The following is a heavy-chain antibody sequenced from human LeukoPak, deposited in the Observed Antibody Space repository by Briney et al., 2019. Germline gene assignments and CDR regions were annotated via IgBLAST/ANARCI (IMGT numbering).Heavy chain of an antibody. CDR1: VFTFSTYW. D-gene: IGHD3-9*01. CDR3: ARAAQDFDWYPQKNWLDP. J-gene: IGHJ5*02. CDR2: INSDGSST. Sequence: GGSLRLSCAASVFTFSTYWMHWVRQAPGKGLVWVSRINSDGSSTTYADSVKGRFTISRDNAKNTLYLQMNSLRAEDTAVYYCARAAQDFDWYPQKNWLDPWGQGTLVTVSS. V-gene: IGHV3-74*03.